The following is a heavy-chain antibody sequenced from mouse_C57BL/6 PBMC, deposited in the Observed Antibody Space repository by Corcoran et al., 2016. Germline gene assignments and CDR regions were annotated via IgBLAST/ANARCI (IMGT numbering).Heavy chain of an antibody. CDR1: GYTITSGYY. Sequence: DVQLHESGLGLVKPSQSLSLTCSITGYTITSGYYWNCIRQFPRNKLEWMGYISYHGSNNYNPYLKNRIAITHDTSKYQFFLKLKSVTTEDTATYYCARDYYYGSSSWYFDVLGTGTTVTVSS. J-gene: IGHJ1*03. V-gene: IGHV3-6*01. D-gene: IGHD1-1*01. CDR3: ARDYYYGSSSWYFDV. CDR2: ISYHGSN.